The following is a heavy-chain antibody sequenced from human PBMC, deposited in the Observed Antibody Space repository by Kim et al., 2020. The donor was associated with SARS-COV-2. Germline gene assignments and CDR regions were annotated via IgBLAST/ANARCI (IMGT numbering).Heavy chain of an antibody. Sequence: LRSRVTISVDTSKTQYSLKLSSVTAADTAVYYCARGRVLTGYYYYGMDVWGQGTTVTVSS. CDR3: ARGRVLTGYYYYGMDV. D-gene: IGHD3-9*01. V-gene: IGHV4-31*02. J-gene: IGHJ6*02.